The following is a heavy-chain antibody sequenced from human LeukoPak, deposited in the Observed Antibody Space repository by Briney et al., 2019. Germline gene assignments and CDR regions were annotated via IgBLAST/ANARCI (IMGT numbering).Heavy chain of an antibody. V-gene: IGHV3-7*01. D-gene: IGHD6-13*01. Sequence: GGSLRLSCAAFRFIFSNSWMSWVRQAPGKGLEWVANIKEDGSETRYVASVKGRFTISRDNAKSSLYLQMNSLRAEDTAVYYCARGRWVFDSWGQGTLVTVSS. CDR2: IKEDGSET. CDR1: RFIFSNSW. CDR3: ARGRWVFDS. J-gene: IGHJ4*02.